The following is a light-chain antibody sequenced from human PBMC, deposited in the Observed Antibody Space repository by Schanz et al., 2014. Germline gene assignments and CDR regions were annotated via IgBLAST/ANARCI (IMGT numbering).Light chain of an antibody. CDR2: DVS. CDR3: QSYDSSLSGGV. CDR1: TSDVGGYNY. V-gene: IGLV2-14*03. J-gene: IGLJ3*02. Sequence: QSALTQPASVSGSPGQSITISCTGTTSDVGGYNYVSWYQQYPGKAPKLMIYDVSNRPSGVSNRFSGSKSGNTASLTISGLQAEDEADYYCQSYDSSLSGGVFGGGTKLTVL.